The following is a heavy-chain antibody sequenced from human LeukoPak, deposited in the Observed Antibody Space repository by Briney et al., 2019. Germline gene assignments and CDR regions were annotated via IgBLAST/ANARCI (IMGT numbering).Heavy chain of an antibody. D-gene: IGHD6-19*01. CDR1: GYTFTSYA. CDR2: INPNSGGA. V-gene: IGHV1-2*02. Sequence: ASVKVSCKASGYTFTSYAMNWVRQAPGQGLEWMGWINPNSGGANYAQKFQGRVTMTRDTSISTAYVELSRLRSDDTAVYYCAREGTAVALNWFDPWGQGTLVTVSS. J-gene: IGHJ5*02. CDR3: AREGTAVALNWFDP.